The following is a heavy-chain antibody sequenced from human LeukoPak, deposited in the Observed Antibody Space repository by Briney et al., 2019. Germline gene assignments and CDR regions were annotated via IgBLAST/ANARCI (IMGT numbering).Heavy chain of an antibody. D-gene: IGHD2/OR15-2a*01. V-gene: IGHV3-21*01. CDR1: GFTFNSYN. CDR3: ARSDFGYWYFDL. J-gene: IGHJ2*01. Sequence: GGSLRLSCAASGFTFNSYNMHWVRQAPGKGLEWVSAITSGSSLIKYADSVKGRFTISRDNAKNSLYLQMSSLRAEDTGVYYCARSDFGYWYFDLWGRGTLVTVSS. CDR2: ITSGSSLI.